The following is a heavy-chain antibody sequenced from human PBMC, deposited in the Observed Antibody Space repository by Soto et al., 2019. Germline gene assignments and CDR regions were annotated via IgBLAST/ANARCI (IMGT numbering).Heavy chain of an antibody. J-gene: IGHJ4*02. D-gene: IGHD7-27*01. CDR3: AKVLTGDLDY. CDR2: ISYDENNK. V-gene: IGHV3-30*18. CDR1: GFTFSSYG. Sequence: GGSLRLSCAASGFTFSSYGMNWVRQAPGKWLEWVAVISYDENNKYYADSVKGRFTISRDNSKNTLYLQMNSLRAEDTAVYYCAKVLTGDLDYWGQGXLVTVYS.